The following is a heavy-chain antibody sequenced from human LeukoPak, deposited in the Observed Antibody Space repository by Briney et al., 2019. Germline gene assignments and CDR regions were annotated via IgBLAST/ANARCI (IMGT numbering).Heavy chain of an antibody. Sequence: SETLSLTCTVSGGSISSYYRSWIRQPPGKGLEWIGYIYYSGSTNYNPSLKSRVTISVDTSKNQFSLKLSSVTAADAAVYYCARHVFSGSYFRYWGQGTLVTVSS. J-gene: IGHJ4*02. CDR1: GGSISSYY. D-gene: IGHD1-26*01. CDR3: ARHVFSGSYFRY. V-gene: IGHV4-59*01. CDR2: IYYSGST.